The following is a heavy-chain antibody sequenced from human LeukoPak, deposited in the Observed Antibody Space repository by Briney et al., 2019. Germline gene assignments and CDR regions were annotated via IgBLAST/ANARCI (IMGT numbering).Heavy chain of an antibody. CDR1: GYTFTGYY. CDR2: INPNSGGT. J-gene: IGHJ4*02. D-gene: IGHD1-26*01. Sequence: ASVKVSCKASGYTFTGYYMHWVRQAPGQGLEWMGWINPNSGGTNYAQKFQGRVTMTRDTSISTAYMELSRLRSDDTAVYYCATDPSGSYPYYFDYWGQGTLVTVSS. CDR3: ATDPSGSYPYYFDY. V-gene: IGHV1-2*02.